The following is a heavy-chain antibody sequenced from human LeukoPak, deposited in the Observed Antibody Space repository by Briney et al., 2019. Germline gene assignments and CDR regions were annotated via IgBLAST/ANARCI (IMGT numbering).Heavy chain of an antibody. Sequence: PGGSLRLSCAASGFTFSTYSMNWVRQAPGKGLEWVSSITSPVGHIYYADSLKGRITISRDNARSSLYLQMNSLRPEDTAVYYCATDGRSSGWYGFDYWGQGTLVTVSS. J-gene: IGHJ4*02. D-gene: IGHD6-19*01. CDR2: ITSPVGHI. CDR1: GFTFSTYS. V-gene: IGHV3-21*01. CDR3: ATDGRSSGWYGFDY.